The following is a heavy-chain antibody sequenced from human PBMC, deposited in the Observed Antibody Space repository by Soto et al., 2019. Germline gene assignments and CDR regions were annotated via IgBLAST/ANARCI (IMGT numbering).Heavy chain of an antibody. CDR3: ARDRRAAAGTLDY. Sequence: SVKVSCKASGGTFSSYAISWVRQAPGQGLEWMGGIIPIFGTANYAQKFQGRVTITADESTSTAYMELSSLRSEDTAVYYCARDRRAAAGTLDYWGQGTLVTVSS. CDR1: GGTFSSYA. V-gene: IGHV1-69*13. J-gene: IGHJ4*02. CDR2: IIPIFGTA. D-gene: IGHD6-13*01.